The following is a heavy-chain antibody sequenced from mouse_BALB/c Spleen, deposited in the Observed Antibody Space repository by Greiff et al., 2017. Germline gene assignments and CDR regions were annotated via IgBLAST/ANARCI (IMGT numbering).Heavy chain of an antibody. CDR2: IDPSDSYT. CDR3: GNYGAMDY. Sequence: QVQLQQPGAELVKPGASVKLSCKASGYTFTSYWMHWVKQRPGQGLEWIGEIDPSDSYTNYNQKFKGKATLTVDKSSSTAYMQLSSLTSEDSAVYYCGNYGAMDYWGQGTSVTVSS. V-gene: IGHV1-69*02. D-gene: IGHD1-1*01. J-gene: IGHJ4*01. CDR1: GYTFTSYW.